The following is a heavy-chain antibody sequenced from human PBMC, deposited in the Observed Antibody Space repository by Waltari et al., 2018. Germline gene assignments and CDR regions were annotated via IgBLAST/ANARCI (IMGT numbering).Heavy chain of an antibody. V-gene: IGHV3-21*01. Sequence: EVQLVGSGGGLVKPGGSLRLSCAASGFSFKTYIMNWVRQAPGKGREWLSSIYTSTNGFIYYAESVRGRVSVSRDNAMNSLYLEMNSLRAEDTAVYYCARSYDTSSPFDYWAREPWSPSP. CDR2: IYTSTNGFI. CDR1: GFSFKTYI. D-gene: IGHD6-6*01. CDR3: ARSYDTSSPFDY. J-gene: IGHJ4*02.